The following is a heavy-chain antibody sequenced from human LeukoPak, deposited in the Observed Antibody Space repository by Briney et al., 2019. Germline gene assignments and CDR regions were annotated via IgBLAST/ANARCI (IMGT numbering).Heavy chain of an antibody. CDR1: GYTFTSYD. CDR3: ARLAAGLIINFDY. J-gene: IGHJ4*02. CDR2: MNPNSGNT. V-gene: IGHV1-8*03. Sequence: ASVKVSCKASGYTFTSYDINWVRQATGQGLEWMGWMNPNSGNTGYAQKFQGRATITRNTSISTAYMELSSLRSEDTAVYYCARLAAGLIINFDYWGQGTLVTVSS. D-gene: IGHD6-13*01.